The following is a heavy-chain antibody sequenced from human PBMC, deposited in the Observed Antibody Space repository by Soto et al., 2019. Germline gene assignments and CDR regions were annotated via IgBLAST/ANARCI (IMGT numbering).Heavy chain of an antibody. J-gene: IGHJ6*02. D-gene: IGHD3-10*01. CDR3: ASSSFLRSGDLFHGLDV. V-gene: IGHV4-39*01. Sequence: PSETLSLTCSVSGDSISNSRFYWAWIRQPPGEGLEWIGSIYHTGNAYYNPSLKSRVTISVDTSKNQFSLKLTSVTAADAALYYCASSSFLRSGDLFHGLDVWGQGTTVTVS. CDR2: IYHTGNA. CDR1: GDSISNSRFY.